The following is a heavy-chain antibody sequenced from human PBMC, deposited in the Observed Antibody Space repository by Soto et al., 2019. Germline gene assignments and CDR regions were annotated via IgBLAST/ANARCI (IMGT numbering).Heavy chain of an antibody. J-gene: IGHJ4*02. Sequence: EVQLVESGGGLVKPGGSLRLSCAASGFTFSSYSMNWVRQAPGKGLEWVSSISCSSSYIYYADSVKGRFTISRDNAKDSLYLQMNSMSAEDTSVYYCARSPVSHIMAARYADYWGQGTLVTVSS. CDR1: GFTFSSYS. V-gene: IGHV3-21*01. CDR3: ARSPVSHIMAARYADY. CDR2: ISCSSSYI. D-gene: IGHD5-12*01.